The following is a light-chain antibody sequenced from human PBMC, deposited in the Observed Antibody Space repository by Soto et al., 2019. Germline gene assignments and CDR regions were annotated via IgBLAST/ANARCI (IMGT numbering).Light chain of an antibody. J-gene: IGKJ1*01. Sequence: EIVMTQSPATLSVSPGERATLSCRASQSVSSNLAWYQQKPGQAPRLLIYGASTRATGIPARFSGSRSWTEFTLTISRLQSEDLAVYYCQQYNNWPPGTFGQGTKVEIK. CDR2: GAS. V-gene: IGKV3-15*01. CDR3: QQYNNWPPGT. CDR1: QSVSSN.